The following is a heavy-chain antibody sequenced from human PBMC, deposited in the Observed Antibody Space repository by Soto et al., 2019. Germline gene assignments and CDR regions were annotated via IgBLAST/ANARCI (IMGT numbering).Heavy chain of an antibody. CDR2: IYHSGST. Sequence: SETLSLTCAVSGGSISSGGYSWSWIRQPPGKGLEWIGYIYHSGSTYYNPSLKSRVTISVDRSKNQFSLKLSSVTAADTAVYYCARGIAVAGSNPTFDYWGQGTLVTVSS. CDR3: ARGIAVAGSNPTFDY. J-gene: IGHJ4*02. D-gene: IGHD6-19*01. V-gene: IGHV4-30-2*01. CDR1: GGSISSGGYS.